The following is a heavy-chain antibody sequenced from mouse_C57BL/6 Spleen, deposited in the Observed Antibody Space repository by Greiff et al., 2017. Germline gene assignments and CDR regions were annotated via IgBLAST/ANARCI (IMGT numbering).Heavy chain of an antibody. CDR2: IYPGSGNT. Sequence: VQLQQSGPELVKPGASVKISCKASGYSFTSYYIHWVQQRPGPGLEWIGWIYPGSGNTKYNEKFKGKATRTADTSSSTAYMQLSSLTSEDTAVYNCARRGNYEFDYWGQGTTLTVAS. CDR1: GYSFTSYY. V-gene: IGHV1-66*01. D-gene: IGHD2-1*01. CDR3: ARRGNYEFDY. J-gene: IGHJ2*01.